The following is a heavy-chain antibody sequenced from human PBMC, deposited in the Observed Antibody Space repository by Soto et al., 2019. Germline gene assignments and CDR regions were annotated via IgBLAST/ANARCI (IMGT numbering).Heavy chain of an antibody. CDR3: ARESLWGSYFDY. V-gene: IGHV3-30-3*01. CDR1: GFSFSNYA. CDR2: ISDDGSNK. J-gene: IGHJ4*02. D-gene: IGHD3-16*01. Sequence: GGSLRLSCAASGFSFSNYAMHWVRQAPGKGLEWVAVISDDGSNKYYADSAKGRFTISRDKSKNTLFLLMNSLRGEDTAAYYCARESLWGSYFDYWGQGTLVTVSS.